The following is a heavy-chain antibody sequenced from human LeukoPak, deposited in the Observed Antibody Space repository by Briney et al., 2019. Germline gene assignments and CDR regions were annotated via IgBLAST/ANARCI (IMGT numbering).Heavy chain of an antibody. D-gene: IGHD3-22*01. Sequence: GGSLRLSCAASGFTFSSYAMHWVRQAPGKGLEWVAVISYDGSNKYYADSVKGRFTISRDNSKNTLYLQMNSLRAEDTAVYYCARGSGLIVVVNLFDYWGQGTLVTVSS. CDR1: GFTFSSYA. CDR3: ARGSGLIVVVNLFDY. V-gene: IGHV3-30-3*01. J-gene: IGHJ4*02. CDR2: ISYDGSNK.